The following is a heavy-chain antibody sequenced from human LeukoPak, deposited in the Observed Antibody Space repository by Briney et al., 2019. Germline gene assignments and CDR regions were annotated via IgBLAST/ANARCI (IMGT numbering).Heavy chain of an antibody. CDR3: ATDTWLSPLNWFDP. CDR1: GYTLTELS. CDR2: FDPEDGET. J-gene: IGHJ5*02. V-gene: IGHV1-24*01. D-gene: IGHD6-19*01. Sequence: VASVKLSCKVSGYTLTELSMHWVRQAPGKGLEWMGGFDPEDGETIYAQKFQGRVTMTEDTSTDTAYMELSSLRSEDTAVYYCATDTWLSPLNWFDPWGQGTLVTVSS.